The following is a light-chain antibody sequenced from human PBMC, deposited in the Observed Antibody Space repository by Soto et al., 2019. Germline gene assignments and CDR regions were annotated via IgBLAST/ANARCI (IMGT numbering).Light chain of an antibody. Sequence: IEMSPSPALPCLXXSXXXXXXXRPSQSVSSNLAWYQQKPGQAPRLLIYGASTRAAGIPARFSGSGSGTEFTLTISSLQSEDFAVYYCQQYNNWPRDTFGQGTRLEIK. CDR3: QQYNNWPRDT. CDR2: GAS. V-gene: IGKV3-15*01. J-gene: IGKJ5*01. CDR1: QSVSSN.